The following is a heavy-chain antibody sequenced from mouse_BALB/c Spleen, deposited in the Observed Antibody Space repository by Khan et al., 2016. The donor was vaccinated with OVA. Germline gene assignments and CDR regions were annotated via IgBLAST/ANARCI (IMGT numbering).Heavy chain of an antibody. J-gene: IGHJ4*01. CDR2: MWSDGST. V-gene: IGHV2-6-1*01. Sequence: QVQLKESGPGLVAPSQSLSITCTISGFSLPNYGVHWVRQPPGKGLEWLVLMWSDGSTTYNSALNSRLTISKDNSKSHVFLKMNSLQTDDTAMYFCARQPYYHYNVMDYWGQGTSVTVSS. CDR3: ARQPYYHYNVMDY. CDR1: GFSLPNYG. D-gene: IGHD2-10*01.